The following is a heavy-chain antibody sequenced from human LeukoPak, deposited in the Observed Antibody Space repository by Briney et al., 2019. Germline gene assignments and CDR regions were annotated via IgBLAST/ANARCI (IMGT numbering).Heavy chain of an antibody. Sequence: KSSETLSLTCTVSGGSISSGGYYWSWIRQHPGKGLEWIGYIYYSGSTYYNPSLKSRVTISVDTSKNQFSLKLSSVTAADTAVYYCARYDYGGNGLDWGQGTLVTVSS. D-gene: IGHD4-23*01. CDR3: ARYDYGGNGLD. CDR2: IYYSGST. V-gene: IGHV4-31*03. J-gene: IGHJ4*02. CDR1: GGSISSGGYY.